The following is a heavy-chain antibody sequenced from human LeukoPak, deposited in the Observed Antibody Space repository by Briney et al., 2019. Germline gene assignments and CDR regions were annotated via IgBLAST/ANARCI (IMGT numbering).Heavy chain of an antibody. J-gene: IGHJ4*02. CDR2: VWYDGSNK. CDR1: GFTFINYG. V-gene: IGHV3-33*06. Sequence: GGSLRLSCEASGFTFINYGMHWVPRAPGKGLEWVAVVWYDGSNKYYADSVKGRFTISRDNSKNTLYLQMNSLRAEDTAVYYCAKDRDTAMEIEYWGQGTLVTVSS. D-gene: IGHD5-18*01. CDR3: AKDRDTAMEIEY.